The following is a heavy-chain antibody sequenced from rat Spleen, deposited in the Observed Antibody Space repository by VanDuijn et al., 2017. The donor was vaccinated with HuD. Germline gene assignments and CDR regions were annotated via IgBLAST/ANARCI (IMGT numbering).Heavy chain of an antibody. CDR1: GFTFSNYG. D-gene: IGHD1-9*01. J-gene: IGHJ2*01. Sequence: EVQLVESDGGLVQPGRSLKLSCAASGFTFSNYGMAWVRQAPTKGLEWVATISYDDRSTYYRDSVKGRFTISRANAKSTLNLQMDSLRSEDTATYYCARRHYGYTDYFDYWGQGVMVTVSS. V-gene: IGHV5-29*01. CDR2: ISYDDRST. CDR3: ARRHYGYTDYFDY.